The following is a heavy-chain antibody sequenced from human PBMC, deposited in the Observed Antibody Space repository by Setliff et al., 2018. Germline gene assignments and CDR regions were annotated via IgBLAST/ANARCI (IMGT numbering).Heavy chain of an antibody. J-gene: IGHJ4*02. Sequence: ASVKVSCKASGYTCTGYYMHWVRRAPGQGLEWMGWISPGNGNTAYSQKIQDRVTITRDTSASTAYMELSSLRSEDTAVYYCARIGFGYYSTSGAWYFDNWGQGTLVTVSS. CDR3: ARIGFGYYSTSGAWYFDN. D-gene: IGHD2-8*01. CDR1: GYTCTGYY. CDR2: ISPGNGNT. V-gene: IGHV1-3*01.